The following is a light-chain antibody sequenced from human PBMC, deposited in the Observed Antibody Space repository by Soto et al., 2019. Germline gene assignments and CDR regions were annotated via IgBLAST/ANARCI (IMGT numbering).Light chain of an antibody. J-gene: IGKJ4*01. Sequence: DIVWTQSPGTMSLSPGERATLSCRARQSVSSSYLAWYQQKPGQAPRLLIYGASSRATGIPDRFSGSGSGTDFTLTISRLEPEDFAVYYCQQYGSSALTFGGGTKVELK. CDR3: QQYGSSALT. CDR2: GAS. CDR1: QSVSSSY. V-gene: IGKV3-20*01.